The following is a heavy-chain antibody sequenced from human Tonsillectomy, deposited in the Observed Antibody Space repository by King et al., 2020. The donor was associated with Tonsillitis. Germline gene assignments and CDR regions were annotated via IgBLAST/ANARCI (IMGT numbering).Heavy chain of an antibody. CDR2: ITGSGGYI. CDR1: GFTFSSYS. D-gene: IGHD1-1*01. CDR3: ARDVAGKVTKSGFDY. Sequence: VQLVESGGGLVKPGGSLRVSCAASGFTFSSYSMNWVRQAPGKGLEWVSSITGSGGYIYYAVSVKGRFTISRDNAKNSLYLQMNSLRAEDTAVYYCARDVAGKVTKSGFDYWGQGTLVTVSS. V-gene: IGHV3-21*01. J-gene: IGHJ4*02.